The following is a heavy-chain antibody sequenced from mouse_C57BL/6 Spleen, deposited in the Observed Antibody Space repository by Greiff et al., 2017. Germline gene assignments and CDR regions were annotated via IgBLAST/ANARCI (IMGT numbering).Heavy chain of an antibody. CDR3: ARGTGYFDY. CDR2: IYPGDGDT. Sequence: VQLQQSGPELVKPGASVKISCKASGYAFSSSWMNWVKQRPGKGLEWIGRIYPGDGDTNYNGKFKGKATLTAAKSSSTAYMQLSSLTSEDSAVYFCARGTGYFDYWGQGTTLTVSS. CDR1: GYAFSSSW. J-gene: IGHJ2*01. V-gene: IGHV1-82*01. D-gene: IGHD3-3*01.